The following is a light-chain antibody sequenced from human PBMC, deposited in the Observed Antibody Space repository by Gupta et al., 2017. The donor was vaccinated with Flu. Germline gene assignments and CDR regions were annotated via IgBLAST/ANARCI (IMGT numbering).Light chain of an antibody. V-gene: IGKV1-39*01. CDR3: QQGVNVPPT. CDR1: QGVSNY. CDR2: AAS. J-gene: IGKJ1*01. Sequence: DVQMTQSPSPLSASVGDRVTITCRTSQGVSNYLNWYQQKPGKAPNLLIHAASTLQRGVPSRFSGSGSGTHFTLTISRLQLEDFATYYCQQGVNVPPTFGQGTRVESK.